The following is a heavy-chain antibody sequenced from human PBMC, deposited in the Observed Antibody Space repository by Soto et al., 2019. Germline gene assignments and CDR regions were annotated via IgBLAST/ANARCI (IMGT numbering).Heavy chain of an antibody. CDR1: GFTFSSYG. V-gene: IGHV3-33*01. CDR3: ARGLWSFDY. J-gene: IGHJ4*02. CDR2: IWLDGSNK. Sequence: QVQLVESVGGVVQTGKSLRLSCAASGFTFSSYGMHWVRQAPGKGLEWVAVIWLDGSNKYYTDSVKGRFTISRDNSKNTLYLQMNSLRAGDTAVYYCARGLWSFDYWGQGTLVTVSS. D-gene: IGHD5-18*01.